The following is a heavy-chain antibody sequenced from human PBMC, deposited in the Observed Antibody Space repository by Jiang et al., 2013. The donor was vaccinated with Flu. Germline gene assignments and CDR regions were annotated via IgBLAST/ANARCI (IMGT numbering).Heavy chain of an antibody. J-gene: IGHJ6*02. D-gene: IGHD2-21*02. CDR1: GGTFSSYT. V-gene: IGHV1-69*02. CDR3: ARAGSLEPMTAIRYYYYGMDV. Sequence: SSVKVSCKASGGTFSSYTISWVRQAPGQGLEWMGRIIPILGIANYAQKFQGRVTITADKSTSTAYMELSSLRSEDTAVYYCARAGSLEPMTAIRYYYYGMDVWGQGTTVTVSS. CDR2: IIPILGIA.